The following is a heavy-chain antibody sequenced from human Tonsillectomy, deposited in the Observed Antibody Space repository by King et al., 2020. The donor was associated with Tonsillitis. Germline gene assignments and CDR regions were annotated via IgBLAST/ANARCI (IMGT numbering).Heavy chain of an antibody. CDR2: IRSKANSYAT. D-gene: IGHD6-6*01. CDR1: GFTFSGSA. V-gene: IGHV3-73*02. J-gene: IGHJ6*03. CDR3: TPEYSSSSWYYYYYMDV. Sequence: VQLVESGGGLVQPGGSLKLSCAASGFTFSGSAMHWVRQASGKGLEWVGRIRSKANSYATAYAASVKGRFTISRDDSKNTAYLQMKSLKTEDTAVYYCTPEYSSSSWYYYYYMDVWGKGTTVTVSS.